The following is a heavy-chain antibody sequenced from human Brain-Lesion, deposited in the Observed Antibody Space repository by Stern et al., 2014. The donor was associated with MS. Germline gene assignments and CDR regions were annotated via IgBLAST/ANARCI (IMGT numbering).Heavy chain of an antibody. D-gene: IGHD5-12*01. J-gene: IGHJ4*02. V-gene: IGHV2-70*01. CDR1: GFSLSTPGVG. CDR3: ARMRYSGDYFIDY. Sequence: QINLKESGPALVKPTQSLPLTCTFSGFSLSTPGVGFTCIRQPPGQALEWPALVDWDDEKYYSTSLKTRLSIFKDTSKNQVVLTMTNMDPVDTATYYCARMRYSGDYFIDYWGQGTLVTVSS. CDR2: VDWDDEK.